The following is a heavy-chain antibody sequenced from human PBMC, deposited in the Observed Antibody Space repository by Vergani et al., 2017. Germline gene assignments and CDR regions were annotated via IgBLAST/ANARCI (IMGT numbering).Heavy chain of an antibody. D-gene: IGHD6-6*01. V-gene: IGHV3-23*04. CDR2: ISGSGGST. CDR3: ARDGPRISSSSYYYGMDV. CDR1: GFTFSSYA. J-gene: IGHJ6*02. Sequence: EVQLVESGGGLVQPGGSLRLSCAASGFTFSSYAMSWVRQAPGKGLEWVSAISGSGGSTYYADSVKGRFTISRDNSKNTLYLQMNSLRAEDTAVYYCARDGPRISSSSYYYGMDVWGQGTTVTVSS.